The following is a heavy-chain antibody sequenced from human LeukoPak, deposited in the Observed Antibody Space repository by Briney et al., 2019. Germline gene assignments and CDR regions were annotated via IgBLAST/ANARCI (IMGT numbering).Heavy chain of an antibody. J-gene: IGHJ4*02. CDR1: GFTFSSYG. CDR2: IRYDGSNK. CDR3: AKGGLLVASFDY. Sequence: GGSLRLSCAASGFTFSSYGMHWVRQAPGKGLEWVAFIRYDGSNKYYADSVKGRFTISRDNSKNTLYLQMNSLRAEDTAVYYCAKGGLLVASFDYWGQGTLVTVSS. D-gene: IGHD5-12*01. V-gene: IGHV3-30*02.